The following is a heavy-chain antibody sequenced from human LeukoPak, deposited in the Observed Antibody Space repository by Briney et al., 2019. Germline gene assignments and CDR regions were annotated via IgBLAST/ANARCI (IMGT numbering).Heavy chain of an antibody. D-gene: IGHD2-15*01. V-gene: IGHV3-7*01. CDR1: GFSFTGYW. Sequence: GGSLRLSCVASGFSFTGYWMSWVRQAPGKGLEWVANIKQDESEKYYVDSVKGRFTTSRDNTKNSVFLQMNSLRAEDTAVYYCARCKFYSGGSCTVDYWGQGALVTVSS. CDR2: IKQDESEK. J-gene: IGHJ4*02. CDR3: ARCKFYSGGSCTVDY.